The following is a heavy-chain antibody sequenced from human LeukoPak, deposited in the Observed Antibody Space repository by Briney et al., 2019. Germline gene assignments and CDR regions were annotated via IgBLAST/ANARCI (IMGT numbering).Heavy chain of an antibody. CDR1: GFTFSSYS. V-gene: IGHV3-48*04. J-gene: IGHJ3*02. D-gene: IGHD1-26*01. Sequence: GGSLRLSCAASGFTFSSYSMNWVRQAPGKGLEWVSYISSSSSTIYYADSVKGRFTISRDNAKNSLYLQMNSLRAEDTAVYYCARDEAFLIPVYSGSYYAFDIWGQGTMVTVSS. CDR2: ISSSSSTI. CDR3: ARDEAFLIPVYSGSYYAFDI.